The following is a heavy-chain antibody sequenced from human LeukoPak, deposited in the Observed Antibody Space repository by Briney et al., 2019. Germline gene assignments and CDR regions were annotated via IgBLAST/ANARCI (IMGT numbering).Heavy chain of an antibody. V-gene: IGHV3-30*01. CDR2: IPYDGSNK. Sequence: PGGSLTLSCAASGFTFSSYVMHWVRQAPGKGLEWVALIPYDGSNKYYADSVKGRFTISRDNSQNTLYLQMNSLRAEDTAVYYRATEQGTASFDYWGQGTLVTVSS. CDR3: ATEQGTASFDY. J-gene: IGHJ4*02. CDR1: GFTFSSYV.